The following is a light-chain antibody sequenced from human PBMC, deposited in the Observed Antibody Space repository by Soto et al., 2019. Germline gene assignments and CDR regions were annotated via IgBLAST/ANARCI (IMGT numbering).Light chain of an antibody. CDR1: SSDVGGYNY. CDR3: SSYTSSSNWV. J-gene: IGLJ3*02. V-gene: IGLV2-14*01. CDR2: EVS. Sequence: QSVLTQPASVSGSPGQSITISCTGTSSDVGGYNYVSWYQQHPGKAPKLMIYEVSNRPSGVSNRFSGSKSGNTASLTISGVQAEDEADYYCSSYTSSSNWVFGGGTKLTVL.